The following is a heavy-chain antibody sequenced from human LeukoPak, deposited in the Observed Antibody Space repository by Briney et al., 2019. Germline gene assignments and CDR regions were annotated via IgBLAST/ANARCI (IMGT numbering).Heavy chain of an antibody. CDR2: IWYDGSNR. D-gene: IGHD5-24*01. J-gene: IGHJ4*02. Sequence: GRSLRLSCAASGFTFSSYGMHWARQAPGKGLEWVAVIWYDGSNRYYADSVKGRFTISRDNSKNTLYLQMNSLRAEDTAVYYCARDGMATIPYWGQGTLVTVSS. CDR1: GFTFSSYG. CDR3: ARDGMATIPY. V-gene: IGHV3-33*01.